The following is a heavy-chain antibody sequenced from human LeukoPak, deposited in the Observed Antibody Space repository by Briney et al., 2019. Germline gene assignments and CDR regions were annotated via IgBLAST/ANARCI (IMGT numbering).Heavy chain of an antibody. Sequence: GASVKVSCKASGYTFTSYYMHWVRQAPGQGLEWMGGIIPIFGTANYAQKFQGRVTITADKSTSTAYMELSSLRSEDTAVYYCARIGPRYNWNYFHFDYWGQGTLVTVSS. CDR2: IIPIFGTA. CDR1: GYTFTSYY. D-gene: IGHD1-7*01. CDR3: ARIGPRYNWNYFHFDY. V-gene: IGHV1-69*06. J-gene: IGHJ4*02.